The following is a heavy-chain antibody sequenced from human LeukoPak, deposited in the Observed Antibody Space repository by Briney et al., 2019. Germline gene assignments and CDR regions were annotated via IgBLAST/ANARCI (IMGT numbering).Heavy chain of an antibody. Sequence: GGSLRLSCAASGFTFSTFAMIWVRQPPWKGLEWVSSIFTSGGEIHYADSVRGRFTISRDNSKSTLSLQMNSLRAEDTAIYYCATYRQVLLPFESWGQGTLVTVSS. CDR2: IFTSGGEI. J-gene: IGHJ4*02. D-gene: IGHD2-8*02. CDR1: GFTFSTFA. V-gene: IGHV3-23*01. CDR3: ATYRQVLLPFES.